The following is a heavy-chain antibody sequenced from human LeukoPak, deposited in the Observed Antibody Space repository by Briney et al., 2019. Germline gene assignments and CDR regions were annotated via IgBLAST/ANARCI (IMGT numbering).Heavy chain of an antibody. D-gene: IGHD2-21*01. Sequence: SETLSLTCTVFGGSISSYYWSWIRQPPGKGLEWIGYIYYSGSTNYNPSLKSRVTISVDTSKNQFSLKLSSVTAADTAVYYCAKGGESYFDYWGQGTLVTVSS. V-gene: IGHV4-59*01. CDR2: IYYSGST. J-gene: IGHJ4*02. CDR3: AKGGESYFDY. CDR1: GGSISSYY.